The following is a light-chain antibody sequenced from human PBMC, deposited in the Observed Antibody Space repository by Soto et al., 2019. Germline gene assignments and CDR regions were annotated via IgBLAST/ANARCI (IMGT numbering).Light chain of an antibody. V-gene: IGLV2-14*01. J-gene: IGLJ1*01. Sequence: QSALTQPASVSGSPGQSITISCTGSSSDVGGYNYVSWYQQHPGKAPKLMIYEVSNRPSGISNRFSGSKSGNTASLTISGLQAEDEADYYCSSYRTGGPFVFGTGTKLTVL. CDR1: SSDVGGYNY. CDR2: EVS. CDR3: SSYRTGGPFV.